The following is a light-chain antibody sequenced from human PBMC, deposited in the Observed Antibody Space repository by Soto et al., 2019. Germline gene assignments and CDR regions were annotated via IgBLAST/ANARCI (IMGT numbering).Light chain of an antibody. CDR1: SGDVGGYNY. CDR3: CSYTRTSTYV. V-gene: IGLV2-14*01. CDR2: EVS. Sequence: QSALTQPASVSGSPGQSITISCTGTSGDVGGYNYVSWYQHHPGKVPKLMIYEVSNRPSGVSNRLSGSKSGNTASLTISGLQAEDEADYYCCSYTRTSTYVFXPATKVTVL. J-gene: IGLJ1*01.